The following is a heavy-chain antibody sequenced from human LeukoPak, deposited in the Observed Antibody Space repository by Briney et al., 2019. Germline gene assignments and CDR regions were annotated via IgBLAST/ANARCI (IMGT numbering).Heavy chain of an antibody. J-gene: IGHJ4*02. CDR3: ASWGAGGNS. CDR2: INPDGSGK. D-gene: IGHD3-16*01. Sequence: GGSLRLSCEASGSTLSTYWMNWARQVPGKGLDWVANINPDGSGKRYVDSVKGRFTIARDNADNSLSLQMNSLRAEDTAVYYCASWGAGGNSWGQGTLVTVSS. V-gene: IGHV3-7*01. CDR1: GSTLSTYW.